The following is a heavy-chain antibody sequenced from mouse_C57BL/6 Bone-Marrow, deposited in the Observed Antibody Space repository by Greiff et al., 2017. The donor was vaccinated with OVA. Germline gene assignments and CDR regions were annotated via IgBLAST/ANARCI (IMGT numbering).Heavy chain of an antibody. D-gene: IGHD4-1*01. CDR3: ARANWDRYAMDY. J-gene: IGHJ4*01. CDR1: GYTFTDYY. CDR2: INPYNGGT. V-gene: IGHV1-19*01. Sequence: EVQVVESGPVLVKPGASVKMSCKASGYTFTDYYMNWVKQSHGKSLEWIGVINPYNGGTSYNQKFKGKATLTVDKSSSTAYMELNSLTSEDSAVYYCARANWDRYAMDYWGQGTSVTVSS.